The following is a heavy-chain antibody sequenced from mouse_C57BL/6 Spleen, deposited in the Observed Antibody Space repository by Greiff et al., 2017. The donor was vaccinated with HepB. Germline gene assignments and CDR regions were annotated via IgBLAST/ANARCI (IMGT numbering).Heavy chain of an antibody. CDR1: GYAFTNYL. V-gene: IGHV1-54*01. Sequence: QVQLQQSGAELVRPGTSVKVSCKASGYAFTNYLIEWVKQRPGQGLEWIGVINPGSGGTNYNEKFKGKATLTADKSSSTAYMQLSSLTSEDSAVYFCTLWGDMVTTYYAMDYWGQGTSVTVSS. D-gene: IGHD2-2*01. CDR2: INPGSGGT. CDR3: TLWGDMVTTYYAMDY. J-gene: IGHJ4*01.